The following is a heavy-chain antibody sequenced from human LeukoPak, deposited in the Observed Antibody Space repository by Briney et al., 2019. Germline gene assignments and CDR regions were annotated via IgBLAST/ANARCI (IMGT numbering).Heavy chain of an antibody. D-gene: IGHD2-2*01. CDR1: GYTFTSYD. V-gene: IGHV1-2*02. J-gene: IGHJ6*02. Sequence: ASVKVSCKASGYTFTSYDINWVRQAPGQGLEWMGWINPNSGGTNYAQKFQGRVTMTRDTSISTAYMELSRLRSDDTAVYYCAAEAVPAGDYYYYGMDVWGQGTTVTVSS. CDR3: AAEAVPAGDYYYYGMDV. CDR2: INPNSGGT.